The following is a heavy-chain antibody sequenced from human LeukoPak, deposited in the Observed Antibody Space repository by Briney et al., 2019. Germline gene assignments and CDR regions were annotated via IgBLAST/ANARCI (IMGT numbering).Heavy chain of an antibody. J-gene: IGHJ3*02. CDR1: GFTFSNYA. CDR2: ISFDGSNK. D-gene: IGHD3-3*01. Sequence: GGSLRLSCAASGFTFSNYAMYWVRQAPGKGLEWVAVISFDGSNKYYADSVKGRFTISRDNSKNTLYLQMNSLRAEDTAVYYCARDRTDFWSGYSPKDAFDIWGQGTMVTVSS. V-gene: IGHV3-30-3*01. CDR3: ARDRTDFWSGYSPKDAFDI.